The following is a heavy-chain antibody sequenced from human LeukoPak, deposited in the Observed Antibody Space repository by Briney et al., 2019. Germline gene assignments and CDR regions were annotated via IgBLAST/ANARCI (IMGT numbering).Heavy chain of an antibody. CDR3: AREMDGGNLDY. CDR2: IYYSGST. Sequence: SQTLSPTCTVSGGSISSGGYYWSWIRQHPGKGLEWIGYIYYSGSTYYNPSLKSRVTISVDTSKNQFSLKLSSVTAADTAVYYCAREMDGGNLDYWGQGTLVTVSS. CDR1: GGSISSGGYY. V-gene: IGHV4-31*03. J-gene: IGHJ4*02. D-gene: IGHD4-23*01.